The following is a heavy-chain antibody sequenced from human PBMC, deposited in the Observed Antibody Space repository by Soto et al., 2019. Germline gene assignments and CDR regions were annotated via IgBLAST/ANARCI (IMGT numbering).Heavy chain of an antibody. J-gene: IGHJ5*02. CDR3: AKEVRYYYDSSGPNWFDP. D-gene: IGHD3-22*01. Sequence: GGSLRLSCAASGFTFSSYAMSWVRQAPGKGLEWVSAISGSGGSTYYADSVKGRFTISRDNSKNTLYLQMNSLRAEDTAVYYCAKEVRYYYDSSGPNWFDPWGQGTLVTVSS. CDR1: GFTFSSYA. V-gene: IGHV3-23*01. CDR2: ISGSGGST.